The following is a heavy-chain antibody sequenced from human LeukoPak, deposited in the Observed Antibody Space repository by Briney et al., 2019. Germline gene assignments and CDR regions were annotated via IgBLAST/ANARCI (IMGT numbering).Heavy chain of an antibody. Sequence: GGSLRLPCAASGFTFSDSYMSWIRQAPGKGLEWVSYISRGGSTTYYADSVKGRFTISRDNAKNSLYLQMNSLRAEDTAVYYCVRGVSISSSWYNDLWGQGTMVTVSS. D-gene: IGHD6-13*01. J-gene: IGHJ3*01. CDR3: VRGVSISSSWYNDL. V-gene: IGHV3-11*01. CDR2: ISRGGSTT. CDR1: GFTFSDSY.